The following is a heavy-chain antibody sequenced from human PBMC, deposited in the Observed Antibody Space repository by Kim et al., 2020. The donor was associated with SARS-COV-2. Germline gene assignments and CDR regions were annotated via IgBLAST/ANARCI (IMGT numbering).Heavy chain of an antibody. V-gene: IGHV3-23*01. CDR1: GFSFSGYG. Sequence: GGSLRLSCAASGFSFSGYGMSWVRQAPGKGLQWVSTISNNAGDTYYADSVKGRLTISRYNSKNTLYLQMNSLRADDTAVYYCAKAVYSHGLFDFWGQGSLVTVSS. CDR3: AKAVYSHGLFDF. J-gene: IGHJ4*02. D-gene: IGHD3-10*01. CDR2: ISNNAGDT.